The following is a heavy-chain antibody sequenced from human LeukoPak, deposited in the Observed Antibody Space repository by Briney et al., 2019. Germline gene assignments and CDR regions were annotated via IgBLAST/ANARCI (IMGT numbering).Heavy chain of an antibody. D-gene: IGHD6-19*01. J-gene: IGHJ4*02. CDR3: ARDLYSSGWWGRLPIDY. Sequence: PGGSLRLSCAASGFTLSSYWMTWVRQAPGKGLEWVANIKQDGGQKYYVDSVKGRFTISRDNAKNSLYLQMNSLRAEDTAVYYCARDLYSSGWWGRLPIDYWGQGTLVTVSS. V-gene: IGHV3-7*01. CDR1: GFTLSSYW. CDR2: IKQDGGQK.